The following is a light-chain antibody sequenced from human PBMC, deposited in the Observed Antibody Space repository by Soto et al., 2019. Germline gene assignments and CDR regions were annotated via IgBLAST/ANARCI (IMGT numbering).Light chain of an antibody. CDR1: SSDVGGYNY. Sequence: QSGLTQPDSVSGSPGQSITISCTGTSSDVGGYNYDSWCQQHPGKAPKLMIYEVSSRPSGISTRFSDSKSGNTASLTISGLQAEHEADYYCSSYTSSNFWVFGEGTQGTVL. V-gene: IGLV2-14*01. CDR3: SSYTSSNFWV. J-gene: IGLJ3*02. CDR2: EVS.